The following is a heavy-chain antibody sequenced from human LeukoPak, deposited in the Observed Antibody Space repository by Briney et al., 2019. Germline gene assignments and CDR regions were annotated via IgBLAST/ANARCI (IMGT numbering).Heavy chain of an antibody. J-gene: IGHJ4*02. D-gene: IGHD3-22*01. CDR3: AKALYYYDSSGYYYLDY. CDR2: ISYNGSNK. Sequence: GGSLRLSCAASGFTFSSYGMHWVRQAPGKGLEWVAVISYNGSNKYYADSVKGRFTISRDNSKNTLYLQMNSLRAEDTAVYYCAKALYYYDSSGYYYLDYWAREPWSPSPQ. V-gene: IGHV3-30*18. CDR1: GFTFSSYG.